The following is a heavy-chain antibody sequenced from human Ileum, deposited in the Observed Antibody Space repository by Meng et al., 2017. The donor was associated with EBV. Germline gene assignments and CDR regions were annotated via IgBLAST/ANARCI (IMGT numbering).Heavy chain of an antibody. V-gene: IGHV4-34*01. CDR1: GGSFNDYH. CDR3: ARYGRCNGNSFYCFDP. CDR2: IDQSGYT. D-gene: IGHD4-23*01. J-gene: IGHJ5*02. Sequence: QVRLQQWGTGLFKPSETLSLTCAVDGGSFNDYHWTWLRQPPGKGLEWIGEIDQSGYTKFNPSLSSRATISRDTSNNQFSLRLNSVTAADTALYYCARYGRCNGNSFYCFDPWGQGTLVTVSS.